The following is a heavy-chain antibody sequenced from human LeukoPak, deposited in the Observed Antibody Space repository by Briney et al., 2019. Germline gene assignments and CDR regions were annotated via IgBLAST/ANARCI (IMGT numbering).Heavy chain of an antibody. V-gene: IGHV3-21*01. D-gene: IGHD1-26*01. CDR3: ARDSGIYYGFDAFDI. J-gene: IGHJ3*02. Sequence: PGGSLRLSCAASGFTFSSYSTNWVRQSPGKGLEWVSSISSSSSYIYYTDSVKGRFTISRDNAKNSLYLQMNSLRAEDTAVYYCARDSGIYYGFDAFDIWGQGTMVTVSS. CDR2: ISSSSSYI. CDR1: GFTFSSYS.